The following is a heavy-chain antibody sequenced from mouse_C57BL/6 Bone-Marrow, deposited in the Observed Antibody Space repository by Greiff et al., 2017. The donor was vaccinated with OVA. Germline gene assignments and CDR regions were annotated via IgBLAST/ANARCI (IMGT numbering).Heavy chain of an antibody. CDR2: ISNGGGST. CDR3: ARHGSRYAMDY. V-gene: IGHV5-12*01. J-gene: IGHJ4*01. CDR1: GFTSSDYY. Sequence: EVQLVESGGGLVQPGGSLKLSCAASGFTSSDYYMYWVRQTPEKRLEWVAYISNGGGSTYYPDTVKGRFTISRDNAKNTLYLQMSRLKSEDTAMYYCARHGSRYAMDYWGQGTSVTVSS.